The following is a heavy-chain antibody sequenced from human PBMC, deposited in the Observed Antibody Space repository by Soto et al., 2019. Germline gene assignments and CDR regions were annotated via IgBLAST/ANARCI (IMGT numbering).Heavy chain of an antibody. Sequence: QVQLQESGPGLVKPSQTLSLTCTVSGGSIRSDGYYLSWIRQHPGKGLEWIGYIYYSTYYNPSLRSRVTISPDTSTNQLSQKLISATAADTALDYCVRHYLDSYPAYYYSGMDAWGHATTLTVSS. V-gene: IGHV4-31*03. CDR1: GGSIRSDGYY. J-gene: IGHJ6*02. D-gene: IGHD1-1*01. CDR2: IYYST. CDR3: VRHYLDSYPAYYYSGMDA.